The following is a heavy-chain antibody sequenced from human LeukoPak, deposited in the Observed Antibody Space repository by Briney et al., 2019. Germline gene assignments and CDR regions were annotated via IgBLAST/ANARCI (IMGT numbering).Heavy chain of an antibody. CDR1: GFTFTSYA. CDR3: ATSYPMIVGGAFDI. D-gene: IGHD3-22*01. Sequence: PGGSLRLSCAASGFTFTSYAMSWVRQAPGKGLEWVSIISGGGGNILSADSVKGRFTISRDNPKNTLFLQMNSLRAEDTAVYYCATSYPMIVGGAFDIWGQGTMVTVSS. V-gene: IGHV3-23*01. CDR2: ISGGGGNI. J-gene: IGHJ3*02.